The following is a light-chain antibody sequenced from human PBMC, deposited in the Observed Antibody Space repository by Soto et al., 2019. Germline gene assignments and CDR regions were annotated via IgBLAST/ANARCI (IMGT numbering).Light chain of an antibody. Sequence: QSALTQPASVSGSPGQSITISCSGTSSDIGGYNYVSWYQLHPGRAPKLLIYEVSSRPSGVSSRFSGSKSGKTASLTISGLQAEDEADYYCSSYASDTFVVFGGGTKLTVL. J-gene: IGLJ2*01. CDR2: EVS. CDR3: SSYASDTFVV. CDR1: SSDIGGYNY. V-gene: IGLV2-14*01.